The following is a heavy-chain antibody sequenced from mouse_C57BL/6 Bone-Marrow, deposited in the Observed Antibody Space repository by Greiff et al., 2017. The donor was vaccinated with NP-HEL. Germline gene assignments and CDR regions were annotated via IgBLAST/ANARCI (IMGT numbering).Heavy chain of an antibody. CDR3: ARGGIYYNYAWFAY. V-gene: IGHV1-54*01. J-gene: IGHJ3*01. D-gene: IGHD2-4*01. Sequence: QVQLQQSGAELVRPGTSVKVSCKASGYAFTNYLIEWVKQRPGQGLEWIGVINRGSGGNNYNEKLTGKATLTADTSSITAYMQLSHLTSEDSAVYFCARGGIYYNYAWFAYWGQGTLVTVSA. CDR2: INRGSGGN. CDR1: GYAFTNYL.